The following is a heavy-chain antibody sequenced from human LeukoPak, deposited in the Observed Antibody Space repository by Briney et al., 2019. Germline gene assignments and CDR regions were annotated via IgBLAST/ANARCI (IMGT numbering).Heavy chain of an antibody. J-gene: IGHJ4*02. CDR2: LSYDATIQ. CDR1: GFAFSTYP. D-gene: IGHD3-10*01. V-gene: IGHV3-30-3*01. CDR3: ARHKRELQYYFDY. Sequence: PGGSLRLSCAASGFAFSTYPMHWVRQTLGKGLEWVAVLSYDATIQYYADSVRDRFTISRDISKNTLYLQMNGLRPEDTAVYYCARHKRELQYYFDYWGQGTLVTVSS.